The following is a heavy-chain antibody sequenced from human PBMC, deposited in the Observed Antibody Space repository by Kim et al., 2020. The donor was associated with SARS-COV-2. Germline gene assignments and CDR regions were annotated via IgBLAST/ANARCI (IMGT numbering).Heavy chain of an antibody. J-gene: IGHJ4*02. CDR3: ARGGGSSTLLYYFDY. CDR1: GFTVSSNY. CDR2: IYSGGST. D-gene: IGHD2-15*01. Sequence: GGSLRLSCAASGFTVSSNYMSWVRQAPGKGLEWVSVIYSGGSTYYADSVKGRFTISRDNSKNTLYLQMNSLRAEDTAVYYCARGGGSSTLLYYFDYWGQGTLVTVSS. V-gene: IGHV3-53*01.